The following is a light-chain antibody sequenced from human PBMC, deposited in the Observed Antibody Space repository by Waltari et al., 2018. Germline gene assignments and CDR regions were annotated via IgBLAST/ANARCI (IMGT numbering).Light chain of an antibody. Sequence: QSALSQPPSASGSPGQSVTMSCTGTSRDVGGHDYVSWYQQHPGKAPKLIIFEVSQRPSGVPDRFSGAKAGNTASLTGSGLQPDDEADYYCSSYAGGPVIFGGGTNLAVL. CDR2: EVS. J-gene: IGLJ2*01. V-gene: IGLV2-8*01. CDR1: SRDVGGHDY. CDR3: SSYAGGPVI.